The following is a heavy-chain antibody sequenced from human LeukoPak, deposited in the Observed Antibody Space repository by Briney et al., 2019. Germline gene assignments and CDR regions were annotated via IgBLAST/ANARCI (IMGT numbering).Heavy chain of an antibody. CDR2: ISYDGSNK. J-gene: IGHJ6*02. CDR1: GFTFSSYG. D-gene: IGHD1-26*01. Sequence: GGSLRLSCAASGFTFSSYGMHWVRQASVKGLAWVAVISYDGSNKYYADSVKGRFTISRDNVKNSLYLQMNSLKPEDTALYYCAKDVGATLSYGMDAWGQGTTVTVSS. V-gene: IGHV3-30*18. CDR3: AKDVGATLSYGMDA.